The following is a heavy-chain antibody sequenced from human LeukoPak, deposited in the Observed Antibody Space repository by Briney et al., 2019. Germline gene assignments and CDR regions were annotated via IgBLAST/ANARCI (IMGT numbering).Heavy chain of an antibody. V-gene: IGHV1-2*06. D-gene: IGHD3-22*01. CDR3: ARGPYYYGSSGTYYFDY. CDR1: GYTFTGYY. CDR2: INPNSGGT. J-gene: IGHJ4*02. Sequence: VASVKVSCKASGYTFTGYYMHWVRQAPGQGLEWMGRINPNSGGTNYAQKFQGRVTMTRDTSISTAYMELSRLRSDDTAVYYCARGPYYYGSSGTYYFDYWGQGTLVTVSS.